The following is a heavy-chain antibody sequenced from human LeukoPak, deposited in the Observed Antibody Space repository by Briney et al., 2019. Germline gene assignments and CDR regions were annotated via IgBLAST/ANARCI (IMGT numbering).Heavy chain of an antibody. CDR1: GYTFTRYY. Sequence: ASVKVSCKASGYTFTRYYIHWVRQAPGQGLEWMGIINPSGGSTSYAQKFQGRVTMTRDTSTSTVYMELNSLRSVDTAVYYCARGYDSSGYYYIPFGPWGQGTLVTVSS. J-gene: IGHJ5*02. CDR2: INPSGGST. CDR3: ARGYDSSGYYYIPFGP. D-gene: IGHD3-22*01. V-gene: IGHV1-46*01.